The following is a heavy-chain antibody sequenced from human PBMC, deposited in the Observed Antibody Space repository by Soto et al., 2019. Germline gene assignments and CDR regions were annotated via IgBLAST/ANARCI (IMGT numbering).Heavy chain of an antibody. Sequence: PGGSLRLSCAASVFTFKYYAMSWVRQAPGKGLEWVSGLVGSGGDINYAASVRGRSTVSRDNSKNILFLQMNSLRAEDTAVYYCAKAGTVTTRGIYYYYMDVWGKGTTVTVSS. D-gene: IGHD4-17*01. CDR2: LVGSGGDI. J-gene: IGHJ6*03. V-gene: IGHV3-23*01. CDR1: VFTFKYYA. CDR3: AKAGTVTTRGIYYYYMDV.